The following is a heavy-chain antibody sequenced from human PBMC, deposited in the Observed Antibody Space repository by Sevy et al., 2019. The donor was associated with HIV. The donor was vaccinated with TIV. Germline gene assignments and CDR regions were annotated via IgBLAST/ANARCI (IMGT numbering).Heavy chain of an antibody. V-gene: IGHV3-7*01. D-gene: IGHD3-16*01. CDR2: MKKDGTER. Sequence: GGSLRLSCAASGFSFSTYWMTWVRQAPGKGLEWVATMKKDGTERDYGDSVKGRFTISRDNTKTSLFLQMNSLSAEDTGVYYCVREGLGGFSYSLDCWGQGTLVTVSS. CDR3: VREGLGGFSYSLDC. CDR1: GFSFSTYW. J-gene: IGHJ4*02.